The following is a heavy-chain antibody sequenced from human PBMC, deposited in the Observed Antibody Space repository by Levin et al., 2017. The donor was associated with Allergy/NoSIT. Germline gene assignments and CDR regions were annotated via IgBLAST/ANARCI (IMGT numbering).Heavy chain of an antibody. J-gene: IGHJ3*02. CDR2: ISWNSGSI. Sequence: GGSLRLSCAASGFTFDDYAMHWVRQAPGKGLEWVSGISWNSGSIGYADSVKGRFTISRDNAKNSLYLQMNSLRTEDTALYFCARDNIGLPDAFDIWGQGTMVIVSS. D-gene: IGHD3-10*01. V-gene: IGHV3-9*01. CDR1: GFTFDDYA. CDR3: ARDNIGLPDAFDI.